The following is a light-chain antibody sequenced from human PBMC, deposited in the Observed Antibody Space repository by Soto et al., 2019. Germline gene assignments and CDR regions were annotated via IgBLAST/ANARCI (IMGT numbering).Light chain of an antibody. CDR3: QLCRNWPLT. CDR2: DAS. V-gene: IGKV3-15*01. J-gene: IGKJ4*01. CDR1: QNVYNN. Sequence: EIVMTQSPATLSASPGEGATLSCKAGQNVYNNLAWYQPRPGQPHRLLIYDASTRATGISARFCGSGYGTEFPRVISSLPAEDFAVYFLQLCRNWPLTFSGGTKVEIK.